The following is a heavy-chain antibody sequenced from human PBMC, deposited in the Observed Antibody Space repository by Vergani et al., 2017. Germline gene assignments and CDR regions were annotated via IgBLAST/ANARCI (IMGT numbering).Heavy chain of an antibody. J-gene: IGHJ4*02. CDR3: AREGLFGYDILTGYPTR. CDR1: GFTSSYYG. Sequence: QVHLVESGGGVVQPGRSLRLSCVVSGFTSSYYGMHWVRQAPGKGLEWVAVISYDGTQKYYADSVKGRFTISRDNAKNSLYLQMNSLRAEDTAVYYCAREGLFGYDILTGYPTRGGQGTLVTVSS. V-gene: IGHV3-30*03. CDR2: ISYDGTQK. D-gene: IGHD3-9*01.